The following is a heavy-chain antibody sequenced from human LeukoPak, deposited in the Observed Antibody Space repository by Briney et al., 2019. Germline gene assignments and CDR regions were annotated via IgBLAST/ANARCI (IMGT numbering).Heavy chain of an antibody. CDR3: ARGSNTFDY. D-gene: IGHD2/OR15-2a*01. J-gene: IGHJ4*02. V-gene: IGHV3-23*01. Sequence: PGGSLRLSCAASGFSFSSHAMSWVRQAPEKGLELVSTISGTGTDTYYADSVKGRFTISRDSSKSTLHLQMNSLRAGDTAVYYCARGSNTFDYWSQGTLVTVSS. CDR1: GFSFSSHA. CDR2: ISGTGTDT.